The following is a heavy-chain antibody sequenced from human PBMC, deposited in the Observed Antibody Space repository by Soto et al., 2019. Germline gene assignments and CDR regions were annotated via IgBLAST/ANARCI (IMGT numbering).Heavy chain of an antibody. V-gene: IGHV1-2*02. Sequence: QVQLLQSGAEVRKPGASVKVSCKASGYKFTDYSIQWVRQAPGQGLEWVGWISPNNGGTNYARKFQGRVTMTRDTSHSTAYVELNRLRSDDTAVYYCARSLWVGETLKTGMDVWGQGTTVTVSS. CDR2: ISPNNGGT. CDR1: GYKFTDYS. J-gene: IGHJ6*02. D-gene: IGHD3-10*01. CDR3: ARSLWVGETLKTGMDV.